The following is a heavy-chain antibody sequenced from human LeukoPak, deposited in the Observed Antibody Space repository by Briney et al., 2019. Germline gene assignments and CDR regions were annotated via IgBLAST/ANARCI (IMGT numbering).Heavy chain of an antibody. CDR3: ARDEISATMSA. D-gene: IGHD3-22*01. CDR1: GSISIGGYY. J-gene: IGHJ4*02. Sequence: SETLSLTCTVSGSISIGGYYWRWIRQSPGRGLEWLGFIHYTGSTSYNPSLKSRVTISIDTSKNQFSLKLTSVTAADTALYFCARDEISATMSAWGQGTLVTVSS. V-gene: IGHV4-31*03. CDR2: IHYTGST.